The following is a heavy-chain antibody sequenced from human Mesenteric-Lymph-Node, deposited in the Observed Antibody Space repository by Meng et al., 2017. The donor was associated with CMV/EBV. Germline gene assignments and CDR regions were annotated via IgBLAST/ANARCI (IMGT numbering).Heavy chain of an antibody. CDR3: ASSGWYNSAFDI. V-gene: IGHV3-11*04. CDR2: ISNSGYTI. J-gene: IGHJ3*02. D-gene: IGHD6-19*01. CDR1: GFTFSDYY. Sequence: GGSLRLSCAASGFTFSDYYMSWIRQAPGKGLEWVSYISNSGYTIYYADSVKGRFTISRDNAKNSLYLQMNSLRAEDTAVYYCASSGWYNSAFDIWGQGTMVTVSS.